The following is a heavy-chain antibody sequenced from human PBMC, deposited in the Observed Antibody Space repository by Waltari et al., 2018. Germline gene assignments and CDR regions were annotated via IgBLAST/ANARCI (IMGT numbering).Heavy chain of an antibody. V-gene: IGHV4-4*07. J-gene: IGHJ4*02. Sequence: QVHLQESGPGLVKPSGTLSLNCSVSGGDIRNYYWSWIRQPAGKGPEWIGRIYSSWTTDYNPSLKSRVTMSVDTPKNEFSLNLASVTAADTAVYYCARGPYCGGDCYLDSWGQGTLVTVSS. CDR3: ARGPYCGGDCYLDS. CDR2: IYSSWTT. CDR1: GGDIRNYY. D-gene: IGHD2-21*01.